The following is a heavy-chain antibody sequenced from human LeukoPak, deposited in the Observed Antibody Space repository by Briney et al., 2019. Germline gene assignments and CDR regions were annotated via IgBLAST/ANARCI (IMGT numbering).Heavy chain of an antibody. CDR3: ARVDDSSGHLDY. V-gene: IGHV4-39*07. CDR1: GGSISSSSYY. Sequence: SETLSLTCTVSGGSISSSSYYWGWIRQPPGKGLEWIGSIYYSGSTYYNPSLKSRVTISVDTSKNQFSLKLSSVTAADTAVYCCARVDDSSGHLDYWGQGTLVTVSS. D-gene: IGHD3-22*01. CDR2: IYYSGST. J-gene: IGHJ4*02.